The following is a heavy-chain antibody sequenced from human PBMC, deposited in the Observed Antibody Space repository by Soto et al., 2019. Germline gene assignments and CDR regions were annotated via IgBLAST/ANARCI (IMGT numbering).Heavy chain of an antibody. Sequence: QVQLVQSGAEVKKPGASVKVSCKASGYTFTSYGISWVRQAPGQGLEWMGWISAYNGNTNYAQKLQGRVTMTTDTTTSTGYMELRSLRSDDTDVYSAAGEYYYGSGPWYWGQGPVVTVSS. D-gene: IGHD3-10*01. CDR2: ISAYNGNT. J-gene: IGHJ4*02. CDR3: AGEYYYGSGPWY. CDR1: GYTFTSYG. V-gene: IGHV1-18*01.